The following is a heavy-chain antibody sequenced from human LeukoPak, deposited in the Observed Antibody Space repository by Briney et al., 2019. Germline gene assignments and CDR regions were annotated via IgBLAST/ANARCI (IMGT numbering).Heavy chain of an antibody. CDR1: GFTFSSYG. Sequence: GGSLRLSCAASGFTFSSYGMHWVRQAPGKGLEWVAFIRYDGSNKYYADSVKGRFTISRDNSKNTLYLQMNSLRAEDTAVYYCARSSDYADYLFDYWGQGTLVTVSS. J-gene: IGHJ4*02. V-gene: IGHV3-30*02. CDR2: IRYDGSNK. D-gene: IGHD4-17*01. CDR3: ARSSDYADYLFDY.